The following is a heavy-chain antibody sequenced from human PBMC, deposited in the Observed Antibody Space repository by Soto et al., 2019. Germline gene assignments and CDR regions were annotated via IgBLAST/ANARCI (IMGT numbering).Heavy chain of an antibody. CDR1: GFTFDDYG. CDR3: ARLYSSGWYGPGRY. D-gene: IGHD6-13*01. V-gene: IGHV3-20*04. J-gene: IGHJ4*02. CDR2: ITWNGGST. Sequence: EVQLVESGGGVVRPGGSLRLSCAASGFTFDDYGMSWVRQAPGNGLEWVPGITWNGGSTGYADSVKGRFTISRDNAKHSLYLQMNSLRAEDTALYYCARLYSSGWYGPGRYWGQGTLVTVSS.